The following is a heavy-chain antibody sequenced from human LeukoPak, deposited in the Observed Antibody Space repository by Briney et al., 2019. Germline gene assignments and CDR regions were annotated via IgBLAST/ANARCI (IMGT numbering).Heavy chain of an antibody. D-gene: IGHD6-19*01. CDR1: GFTFSSYS. J-gene: IGHJ4*02. Sequence: GSLRLSCAASGFTFSSYSMNWVRQAPGKGLEWVSSISSSSSYIYYADSVKGRFTISRDNAKNSLDLQMNSLRAEDTAVYYCARLYSSGWRYFDYWGQGTLVTVSS. CDR2: ISSSSSYI. V-gene: IGHV3-21*01. CDR3: ARLYSSGWRYFDY.